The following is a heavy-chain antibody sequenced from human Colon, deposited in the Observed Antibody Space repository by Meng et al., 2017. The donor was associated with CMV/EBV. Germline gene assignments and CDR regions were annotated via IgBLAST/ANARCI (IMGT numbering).Heavy chain of an antibody. CDR1: GFTFSRFW. D-gene: IGHD1-26*01. CDR3: ARDTGIVGAVAY. CDR2: IKQDGKET. Sequence: EVQLVESGGGWVQPGGCLSLSCAASGFTFSRFWMTWVRQAPGKGLEWVANIKQDGKETYYVDSVKGRFTISRDNAQNSVYLQMNSVRAEDTAVYYCARDTGIVGAVAYWGQGTLVTVSS. V-gene: IGHV3-7*04. J-gene: IGHJ4*02.